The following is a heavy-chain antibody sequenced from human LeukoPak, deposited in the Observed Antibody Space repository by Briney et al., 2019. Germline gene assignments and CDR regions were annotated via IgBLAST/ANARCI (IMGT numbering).Heavy chain of an antibody. CDR3: ARVDSYGREVDY. Sequence: SETLSLTCTVSGGSISSSSYYWGWIRQPPGTGLEWIGSIYYSGSTYYNPSLKSRVTISVDTSKNQFSLKLSSVTAADTAVYYCARVDSYGREVDYWGQGTLVTVSS. CDR1: GGSISSSSYY. CDR2: IYYSGST. J-gene: IGHJ4*02. V-gene: IGHV4-39*07. D-gene: IGHD5-18*01.